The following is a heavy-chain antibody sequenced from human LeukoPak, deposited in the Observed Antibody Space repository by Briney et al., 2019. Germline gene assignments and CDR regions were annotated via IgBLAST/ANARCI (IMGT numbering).Heavy chain of an antibody. J-gene: IGHJ4*02. V-gene: IGHV3-23*01. CDR1: GFTLISYA. Sequence: AGSLRLSCAGSGFTLISYAMSWVRQAPGKGLEWVSAISDTGATTYRTDYVRGRFTIARDNSRGSLDLHMNGLRAKDSSLYYWEKDTTNGRYCTNGVCSPFDYWGQGTLVTVSS. CDR3: EKDTTNGRYCTNGVCSPFDY. D-gene: IGHD2-8*01. CDR2: ISDTGATT.